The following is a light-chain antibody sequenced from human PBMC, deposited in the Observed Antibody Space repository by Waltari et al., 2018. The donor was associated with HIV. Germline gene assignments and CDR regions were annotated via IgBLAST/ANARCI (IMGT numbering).Light chain of an antibody. CDR1: EALLKSNGYIY. V-gene: IGKV2-28*01. CDR2: LGT. CDR3: MQALEAPLT. Sequence: DIVMTQSPVSLPVTHGEPASISCRTSEALLKSNGYIYWDWDLQKTGQSPQLLIYLGTNRASGVPDRFSASGSATDFTLKISRVEAEDVGVYYCMQALEAPLTFGEGTKVEIK. J-gene: IGKJ4*01.